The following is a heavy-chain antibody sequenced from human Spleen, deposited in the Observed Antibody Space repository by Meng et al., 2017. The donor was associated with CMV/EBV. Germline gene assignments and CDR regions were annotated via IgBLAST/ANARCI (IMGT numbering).Heavy chain of an antibody. V-gene: IGHV3-30*02. CDR2: IRYNGSNR. CDR3: AKDRDTSGWYDAFDI. CDR1: GLTFSRHG. D-gene: IGHD6-19*01. J-gene: IGHJ3*02. Sequence: SGLTFSRHGMQWVRQSPGKGLEWVAFIRYNGSNRYYGDSVKGRFTISRDNSKNTLYLQMNSLRAEGTAVYYCAKDRDTSGWYDAFDIWGQGTMVTVSS.